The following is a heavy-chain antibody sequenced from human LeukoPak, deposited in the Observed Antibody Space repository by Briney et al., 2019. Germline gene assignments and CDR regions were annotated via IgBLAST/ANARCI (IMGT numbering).Heavy chain of an antibody. CDR2: INPKSGET. CDR3: AREAGDNTYNV. Sequence: ASVKVSFKSAIYTFTDYYMHWVRQAPGQGLELMGWINPKSGETRYEQNFQGRVTMTRDTSITTAYMELSRLRSDDTAVYYCAREAGDNTYNVWGQGTMVTVSS. CDR1: IYTFTDYY. J-gene: IGHJ3*01. D-gene: IGHD7-27*01. V-gene: IGHV1-2*02.